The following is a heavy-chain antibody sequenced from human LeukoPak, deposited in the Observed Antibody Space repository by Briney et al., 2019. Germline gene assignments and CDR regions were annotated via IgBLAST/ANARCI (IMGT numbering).Heavy chain of an antibody. Sequence: PSETLSLTCTVSGYSISSGYFWGWIRQPPGKGLEWIGYIYYSGSTYYNPSLKSRVTISVDTSENQFSLKLSSVTAADTAVYYCARSTKYYDILTGYHGYNWFDPWGQGTLVTVSS. CDR3: ARSTKYYDILTGYHGYNWFDP. CDR1: GYSISSGYF. CDR2: IYYSGST. V-gene: IGHV4-38-2*02. D-gene: IGHD3-9*01. J-gene: IGHJ5*02.